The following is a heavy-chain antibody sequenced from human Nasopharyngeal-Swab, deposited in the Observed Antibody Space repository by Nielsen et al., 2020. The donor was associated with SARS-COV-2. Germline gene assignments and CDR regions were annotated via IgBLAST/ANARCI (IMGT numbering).Heavy chain of an antibody. J-gene: IGHJ6*02. V-gene: IGHV4-59*01. CDR1: GGSISGYY. Sequence: SETLSLTCTVSGGSISGYYWSWIRQLPGKGLEWFGNIYYTGSTKYNPSLKSRVTISIDTSKNQFSLKLSSVTAADTAVYYCARDRPNYGMDVWGRGTTVTVSS. CDR2: IYYTGST. CDR3: ARDRPNYGMDV.